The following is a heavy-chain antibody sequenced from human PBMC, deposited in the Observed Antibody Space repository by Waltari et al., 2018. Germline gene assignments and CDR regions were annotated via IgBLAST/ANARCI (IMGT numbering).Heavy chain of an antibody. J-gene: IGHJ3*02. D-gene: IGHD3-9*01. CDR1: GGSISSGGYY. V-gene: IGHV4-31*03. CDR3: ARNHYDILTGYRHDAFDI. CDR2: IYYSGST. Sequence: QVQLQESGPGLVKPSQTLSLTCTVSGGSISSGGYYWRWIRQHPGQGLEWIGYIYYSGSTYYNPSLKSRVTRSVDTYKNQFALKLSSVTAADTAVYYCARNHYDILTGYRHDAFDIWGQGTMVTVSS.